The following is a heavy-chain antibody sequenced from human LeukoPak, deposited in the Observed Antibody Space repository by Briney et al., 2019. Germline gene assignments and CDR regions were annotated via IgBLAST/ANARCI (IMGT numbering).Heavy chain of an antibody. V-gene: IGHV3-20*01. CDR1: GFTFHYYG. J-gene: IGHJ4*02. CDR3: ARTYGSGSYYRQDGY. CDR2: INWNGGST. Sequence: GGSLRLSCAASGFTFHYYGICWVRQAPGKGLEWVSGINWNGGSTGYADSVKGRFSISRDNAKNSLYLQMNSLRAEGTALYHCARTYGSGSYYRQDGYLRQGRLATVSS. D-gene: IGHD3-10*01.